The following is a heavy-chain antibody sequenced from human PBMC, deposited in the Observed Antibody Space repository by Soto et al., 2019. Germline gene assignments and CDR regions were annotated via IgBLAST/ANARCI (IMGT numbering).Heavy chain of an antibody. CDR1: GDSMTSSSYY. Sequence: QLQLQESGPGLVKPSETLSLTCTVSGDSMTSSSYYWGWIRQPPGKGLEWIGSFYYSERTSYNSGSTYYSPSLKSRVTISGDTSKSQFSLKLSSVTAADTAVYYCARHTRNQFDPWGQGTLVTVSS. V-gene: IGHV4-39*01. CDR3: ARHTRNQFDP. J-gene: IGHJ5*02. CDR2: FYYSERTSYNSGST.